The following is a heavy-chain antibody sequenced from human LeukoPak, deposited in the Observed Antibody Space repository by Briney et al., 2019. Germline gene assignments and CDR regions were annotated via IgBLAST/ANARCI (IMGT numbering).Heavy chain of an antibody. Sequence: ASVKVSCKASGYTFTSYGISWVRQAPGQGLEWMGWISAYNGNTNYAQKLQGRVTMTTDTSTSTAYMELRSLRPDDTAVYYCARGDSGRYGGFYYYMDVWGKGTTVTVSS. V-gene: IGHV1-18*01. J-gene: IGHJ6*03. CDR3: ARGDSGRYGGFYYYMDV. D-gene: IGHD1-26*01. CDR1: GYTFTSYG. CDR2: ISAYNGNT.